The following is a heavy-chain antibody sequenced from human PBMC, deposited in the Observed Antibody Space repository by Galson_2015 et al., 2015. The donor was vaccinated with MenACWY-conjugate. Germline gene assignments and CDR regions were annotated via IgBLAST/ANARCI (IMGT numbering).Heavy chain of an antibody. CDR2: ISHDGTNK. V-gene: IGHV3-30*01. CDR3: ARDGSGWYAVDY. D-gene: IGHD6-19*01. CDR1: GFTFSSHA. Sequence: SLRLSCAASGFTFSSHAMHWVRQAPGMGLEWVAVISHDGTNKWYADSVKGRFTISRDNSKNTLDLQMNSLRAEDTAVYYCARDGSGWYAVDYCGQGTLVTVSS. J-gene: IGHJ4*02.